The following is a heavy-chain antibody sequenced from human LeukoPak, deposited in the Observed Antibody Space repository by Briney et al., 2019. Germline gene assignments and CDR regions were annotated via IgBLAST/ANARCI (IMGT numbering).Heavy chain of an antibody. CDR1: GGSISSSSYY. V-gene: IGHV4-39*07. CDR2: IYYSGST. J-gene: IGHJ4*02. CDR3: ARDTPTTVTTSPYFDY. Sequence: SETLSLTCAVSGGSISSSSYYWGWIRQPPGKGLEWIGSIYYSGSTYYNPSLKSRVTISVDTSKNQFSLKLSSVTAADTAVYYCARDTPTTVTTSPYFDYWGQGTLVTVSS. D-gene: IGHD4-17*01.